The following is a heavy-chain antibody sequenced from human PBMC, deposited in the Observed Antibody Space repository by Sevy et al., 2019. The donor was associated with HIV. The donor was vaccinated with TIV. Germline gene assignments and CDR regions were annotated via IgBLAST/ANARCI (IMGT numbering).Heavy chain of an antibody. J-gene: IGHJ4*02. V-gene: IGHV3-15*01. CDR3: TAGVGASDIDY. D-gene: IGHD1-26*01. Sequence: GGSLRLSCAASGFTFSNAWMSWVRQAPGKGLEWVGRIKSKTEGAIRDFAAPVKGRLLISRDDSRNTVYLQMNSLKTDDTAVYYCTAGVGASDIDYWGQGTLVTVSS. CDR2: IKSKTEGAIR. CDR1: GFTFSNAW.